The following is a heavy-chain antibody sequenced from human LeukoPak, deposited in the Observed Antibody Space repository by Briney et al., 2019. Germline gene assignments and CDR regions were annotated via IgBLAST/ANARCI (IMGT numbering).Heavy chain of an antibody. J-gene: IGHJ4*02. Sequence: PGGSLRLSCAASGFTFSSYSMNWVRQAPGKGLEWVSYISSSSSTIYYADSVKGRFTISRDNAKNSLYLQMNSLRAEDTAVYYCARDDNYKGSYYEGYWGQGTLVTVSS. D-gene: IGHD3-10*01. V-gene: IGHV3-48*01. CDR2: ISSSSSTI. CDR3: ARDDNYKGSYYEGY. CDR1: GFTFSSYS.